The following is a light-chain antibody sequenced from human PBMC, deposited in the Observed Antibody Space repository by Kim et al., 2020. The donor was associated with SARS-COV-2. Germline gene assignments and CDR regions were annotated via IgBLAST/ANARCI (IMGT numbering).Light chain of an antibody. J-gene: IGKJ2*01. CDR2: AAS. CDR3: QQSYSTMYT. Sequence: STSVGDGVTITCRASQSITYVLNWYQQKPGKAPKLLIYAASSLQSGVPSRFSGSGSGTDFTLTISSLQPEDFATYYCQQSYSTMYTFGQGTTLEI. V-gene: IGKV1-39*01. CDR1: QSITYV.